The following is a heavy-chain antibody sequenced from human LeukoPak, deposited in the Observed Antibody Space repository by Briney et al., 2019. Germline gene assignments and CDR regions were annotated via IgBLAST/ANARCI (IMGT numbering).Heavy chain of an antibody. CDR3: ARDPGSSWPFDY. Sequence: GGSLRLSCAAPGFIFSSYAMHWVRQAPGKGLEWVTFISYDGSKKDYADSVKGRFTISRDNSKNTVYLQMNSLRPEDTAMYYCARDPGSSWPFDYWGQGTLVTVSS. J-gene: IGHJ4*02. D-gene: IGHD6-13*01. V-gene: IGHV3-30*04. CDR2: ISYDGSKK. CDR1: GFIFSSYA.